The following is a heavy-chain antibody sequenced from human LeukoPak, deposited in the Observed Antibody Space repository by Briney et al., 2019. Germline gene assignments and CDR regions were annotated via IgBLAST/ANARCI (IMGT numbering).Heavy chain of an antibody. CDR3: ARERSEYCSSTSCYNLDY. Sequence: AASVKVSCKASGGTFSSYAISWVRQAPGQGLEWMGGIIPIFGTANYAQKFQGRVTITTDESTSTAYMELSSLRSEDTAVYYCARERSEYCSSTSCYNLDYWGQGTLVTVSS. J-gene: IGHJ4*02. D-gene: IGHD2-2*02. CDR2: IIPIFGTA. V-gene: IGHV1-69*05. CDR1: GGTFSSYA.